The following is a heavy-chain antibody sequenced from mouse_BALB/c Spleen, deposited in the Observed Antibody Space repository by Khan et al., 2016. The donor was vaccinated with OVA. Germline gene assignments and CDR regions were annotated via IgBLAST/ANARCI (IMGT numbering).Heavy chain of an antibody. D-gene: IGHD1-1*01. V-gene: IGHV3-2*02. CDR1: GYSITSDYA. J-gene: IGHJ2*01. Sequence: EVQLQESGPGLVKPSQSLSLTCTVTGYSITSDYAWNWIRQFPGNKLEWMAYITYSGSTGYNPSLKGRSSITRDTSKNQFFLQLNSVTTEDTATYYCARDYGSSYLFFDYWGQGTTLTVSS. CDR2: ITYSGST. CDR3: ARDYGSSYLFFDY.